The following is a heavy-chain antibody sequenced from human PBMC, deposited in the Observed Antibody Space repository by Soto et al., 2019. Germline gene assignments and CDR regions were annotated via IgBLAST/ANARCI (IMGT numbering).Heavy chain of an antibody. CDR1: GFSLSSTRMA. J-gene: IGHJ4*02. CDR2: IYWDDDK. V-gene: IGHV2-5*02. CDR3: AHIVVAGLGYYFDY. D-gene: IGHD6-19*01. Sequence: QITLKESGPTLVKPTQTLTLTCTFSGFSLSSTRMAVGWIRQPPGKALEWLALIYWDDDKRYSPFLKSRLTIHQDTSKNHVVLTMSNMDPVDTARYYCAHIVVAGLGYYFDYWGQGTLVTVSS.